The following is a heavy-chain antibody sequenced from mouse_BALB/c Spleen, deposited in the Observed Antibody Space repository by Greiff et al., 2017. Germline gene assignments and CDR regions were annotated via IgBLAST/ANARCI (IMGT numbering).Heavy chain of an antibody. CDR2: IRSKSNNYAT. D-gene: IGHD4-1*01. CDR1: GFTFNTYA. V-gene: IGHV10-1*02. J-gene: IGHJ4*01. CDR3: VRQNWTGPSYYAMDY. Sequence: EVQGVESGGGLVQPKGSLKLSCAASGFTFNTYAMNWVRQAPGKGLEWVARIRSKSNNYATYYADSVKDRFTISRDDSQSMLYLQMNNLKTEDTAMYYCVRQNWTGPSYYAMDYWGQGTSVTVSS.